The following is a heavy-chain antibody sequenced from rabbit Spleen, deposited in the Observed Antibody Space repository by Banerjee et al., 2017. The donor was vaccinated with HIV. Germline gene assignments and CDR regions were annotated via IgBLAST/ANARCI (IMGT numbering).Heavy chain of an antibody. CDR1: GFSFSSNYY. J-gene: IGHJ4*01. V-gene: IGHV1S45*01. CDR2: IYAGSSGHT. CDR3: ARGGGL. Sequence: QEQLEESGGGLVQPEGSLTLACTASGFSFSSNYYMCWVRQAPGKGLEWIACIYAGSSGHTYYASWAKGRFTISKTSSTTVTLQMTSLTAADTAPYFCARGGGLWGQGTLVTVS.